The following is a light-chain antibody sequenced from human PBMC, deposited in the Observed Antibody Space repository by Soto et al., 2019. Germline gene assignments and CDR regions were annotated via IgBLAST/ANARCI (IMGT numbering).Light chain of an antibody. CDR3: PSYDSSLSGYV. Sequence: QSVLTQPPSVSGAPGQRVTISCTGSSSNIGAGSDVPWYQQLPGTAPKLLMCDNNNRPSGVPDRFSGSKSGTSASLAITGLQYGDEADYYCPSYDSSLSGYVFGTGTKVTVL. CDR2: DNN. CDR1: SSNIGAGSD. J-gene: IGLJ1*01. V-gene: IGLV1-40*01.